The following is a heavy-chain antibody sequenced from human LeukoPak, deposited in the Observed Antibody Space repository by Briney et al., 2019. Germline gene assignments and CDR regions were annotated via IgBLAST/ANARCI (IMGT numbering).Heavy chain of an antibody. V-gene: IGHV4-4*07. CDR3: ARGYSSGWYKWFDP. CDR2: IYTGGST. CDR1: GGSISSYY. J-gene: IGHJ5*02. Sequence: SETLSLTCTVPGGSISSYYWSGIRQPAGRGLEWIGRIYTGGSTNYNPSLKSRVTMSVDTSKNQFSLKLSSVTAADTAVYYCARGYSSGWYKWFDPWGQGTLATVSS. D-gene: IGHD6-19*01.